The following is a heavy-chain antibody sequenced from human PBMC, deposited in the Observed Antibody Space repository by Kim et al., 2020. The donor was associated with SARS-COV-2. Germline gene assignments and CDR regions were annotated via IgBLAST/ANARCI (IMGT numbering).Heavy chain of an antibody. V-gene: IGHV4-34*01. J-gene: IGHJ4*02. CDR3: VRGLGPGCAGECPFDY. CDR2: IDHRGST. D-gene: IGHD2-21*01. Sequence: SETLSLTCAVQGGSFNDYYWYWIRQSPGKGLEWIGEIDHRGSTNNNPTLKSRVSTAVNISKNQFSLKLTSVTDADTAVYDCVRGLGPGCAGECPFDYGCQGSLVTVSS. CDR1: GGSFNDYY.